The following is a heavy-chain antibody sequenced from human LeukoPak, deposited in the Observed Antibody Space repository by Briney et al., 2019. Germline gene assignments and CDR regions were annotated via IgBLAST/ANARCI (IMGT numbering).Heavy chain of an antibody. Sequence: ASVKVSCKASGYTFTGYYMNWVRQAPGQGLEWLGRINPNTGGTNFAQSFQGRVTMTRDTSLSTAYMELSRLRSDDTAVYYCAREVAYYDSSEIPGDYWGQGTLVTVSS. D-gene: IGHD3-22*01. CDR3: AREVAYYDSSEIPGDY. CDR1: GYTFTGYY. J-gene: IGHJ4*02. CDR2: INPNTGGT. V-gene: IGHV1-2*06.